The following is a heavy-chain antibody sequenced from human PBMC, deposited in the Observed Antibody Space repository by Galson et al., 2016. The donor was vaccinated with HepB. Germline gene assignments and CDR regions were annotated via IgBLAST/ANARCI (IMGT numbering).Heavy chain of an antibody. J-gene: IGHJ3*01. D-gene: IGHD5-12*01. CDR2: IHGYSAGT. CDR3: ARDPYLYNGYDSGAFDV. CDR1: GYTFTDYY. V-gene: IGHV1-2*02. Sequence: SVKVSCKASGYTFTDYYIQWMRQAPGQGLEWMGWIHGYSAGTNFAETFQGRVTLTRDTSISTAYMELSMLRSDDTAVYYCARDPYLYNGYDSGAFDVWGQGTLVTVSS.